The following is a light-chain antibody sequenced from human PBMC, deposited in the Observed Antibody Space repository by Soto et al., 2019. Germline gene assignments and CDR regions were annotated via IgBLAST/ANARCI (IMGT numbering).Light chain of an antibody. J-gene: IGKJ1*01. V-gene: IGKV1-5*01. CDR3: QQYNSYSRT. Sequence: DIQMTQSPSTLSASVGDRVTITCRASQSISSWLAWYQQKPGKAPKLLIYDASSLESGVPSRFSGSGSGTEFTLTISSLQPDDFATYYCQQYNSYSRTFGQWTKVEIK. CDR2: DAS. CDR1: QSISSW.